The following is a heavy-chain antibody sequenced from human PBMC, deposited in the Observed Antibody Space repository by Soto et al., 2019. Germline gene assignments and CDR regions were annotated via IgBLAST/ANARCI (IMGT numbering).Heavy chain of an antibody. J-gene: IGHJ4*02. CDR2: IWYDGSNK. D-gene: IGHD3-10*01. CDR3: AAGEPLDY. V-gene: IGHV3-33*01. Sequence: QMQLVESGGGVVQPGRSLRLSCAASGFTFSNYGMHWVPQAPGKGLEWVAIIWYDGSNKYYADSVKGRFTISRDNSKNTVYLQMNSLRAEDTAMYYCAAGEPLDYRGQGTLVTVSS. CDR1: GFTFSNYG.